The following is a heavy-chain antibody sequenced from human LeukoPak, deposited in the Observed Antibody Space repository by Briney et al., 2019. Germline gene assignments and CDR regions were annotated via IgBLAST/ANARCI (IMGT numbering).Heavy chain of an antibody. V-gene: IGHV1-8*01. CDR2: MNPNSGNT. Sequence: ASVKVSCKASGYTFTSHDINWVRQATGQGLEWLGFMNPNSGNTGYAQKFQGRVIMTSDTSITTAYMELSSLTSEDTAVYYCTRVPRERYAHWGQGILVTVSS. CDR3: TRVPRERYAH. CDR1: GYTFTSHD. D-gene: IGHD2-2*01. J-gene: IGHJ4*02.